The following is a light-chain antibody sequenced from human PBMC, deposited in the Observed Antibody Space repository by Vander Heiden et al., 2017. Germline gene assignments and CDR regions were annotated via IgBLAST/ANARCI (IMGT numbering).Light chain of an antibody. CDR3: QQYNSYPCT. Sequence: DIQMTQSPSTLSASVGDRVTITCRASQSITTWLAWYQQKPGKAPNLLIYKASSLHVGVPSRFSGSGSGTEFTLTISSLQHDDFATYFCQQYNSYPCTFGQGTKLEIK. V-gene: IGKV1-5*03. J-gene: IGKJ2*02. CDR1: QSITTW. CDR2: KAS.